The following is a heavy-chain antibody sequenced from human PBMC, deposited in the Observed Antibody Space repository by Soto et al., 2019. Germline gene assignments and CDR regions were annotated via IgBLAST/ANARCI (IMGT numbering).Heavy chain of an antibody. Sequence: SETLSLTCAVSGGSISSGGYSWSWIRQPPGKGLEWIGYIYHSGSTYYNPSLKSRVTISVDRSKNQFSLKLSSVTAADTAVYYCARGGLDCISTSCYVSIDYWGQGTLVTVS. V-gene: IGHV4-30-2*01. J-gene: IGHJ4*02. CDR3: ARGGLDCISTSCYVSIDY. CDR1: GGSISSGGYS. D-gene: IGHD2-2*01. CDR2: IYHSGST.